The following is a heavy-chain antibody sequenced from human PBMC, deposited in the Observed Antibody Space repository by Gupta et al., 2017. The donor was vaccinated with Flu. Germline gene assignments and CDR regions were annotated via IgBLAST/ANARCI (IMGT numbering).Heavy chain of an antibody. V-gene: IGHV3-33*01. CDR3: ARGGASSSWYDPGGDY. D-gene: IGHD6-13*01. J-gene: IGHJ4*02. CDR1: GFTFSSYG. CDR2: IVYDGGNK. Sequence: QVQLVESGGGVVQPGRSLRLSRAESGFTFSSYGLHWVRKAPGKGLEWVSVIVYDGGNKDYADSVKGRFTISRDNSKNTLYLQMNSLRAEDTAVYYCARGGASSSWYDPGGDYWGQGTLVTVSS.